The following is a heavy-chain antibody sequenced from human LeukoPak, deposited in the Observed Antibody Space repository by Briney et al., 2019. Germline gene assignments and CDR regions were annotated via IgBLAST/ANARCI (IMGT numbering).Heavy chain of an antibody. CDR1: GFTFSSYG. CDR3: AKIGSYGDYPLDY. D-gene: IGHD4-17*01. CDR2: ISGSGGST. Sequence: GGSLRLSCAASGFTFSSYGMSWVRQAPGKGLEWVSAISGSGGSTYYADSVKGRFTISRDNSKNTLYLQMNSLRAEDTAVYYCAKIGSYGDYPLDYWGQGTLVTVSS. V-gene: IGHV3-23*01. J-gene: IGHJ4*02.